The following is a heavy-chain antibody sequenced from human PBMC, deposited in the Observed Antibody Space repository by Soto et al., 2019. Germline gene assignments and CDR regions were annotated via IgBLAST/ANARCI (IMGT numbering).Heavy chain of an antibody. CDR2: IYYTGGT. D-gene: IGHD3-22*01. Sequence: SETLSLTCAVSGGSLSSGTFSWTWSRQPPGKGLEFIGSIYYTGGTSYNPSLKSRVTISLDRSKNQFSLNLRSLSAADTALSYCARATFFREGYDDATDYYFFDCWGQGTRVTVSS. V-gene: IGHV4-30-2*01. J-gene: IGHJ4*02. CDR3: ARATFFREGYDDATDYYFFDC. CDR1: GGSLSSGTFS.